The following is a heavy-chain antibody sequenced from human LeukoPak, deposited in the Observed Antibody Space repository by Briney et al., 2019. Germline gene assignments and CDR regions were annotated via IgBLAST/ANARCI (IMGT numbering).Heavy chain of an antibody. CDR3: ARRSGDYGEGYFDY. CDR1: GGSISSYY. Sequence: PSETLSLTCTVSGGSISSYYWSWLRQPPGKGLEWIGYIYTSGSTNYNPSLKSRVTISVDTSKNQFSLKLSSVTAADTAVCYCARRSGDYGEGYFDYWGQGTLVTVSS. CDR2: IYTSGST. J-gene: IGHJ4*02. D-gene: IGHD4-17*01. V-gene: IGHV4-4*09.